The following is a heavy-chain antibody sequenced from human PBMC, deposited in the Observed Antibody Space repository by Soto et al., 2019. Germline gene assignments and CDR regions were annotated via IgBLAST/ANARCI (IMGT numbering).Heavy chain of an antibody. J-gene: IGHJ4*02. CDR2: ISAYNGNT. D-gene: IGHD5-12*01. CDR1: GYTFTSYG. V-gene: IGHV1-18*01. CDR3: ARDGLVPTDYFDY. Sequence: ASVKVSCKASGYTFTSYGISWVRQAPGQGLEWMGWISAYNGNTNYAQKLQGRVTMTTDTSTSTACMELRSLRSDDTAVYYCARDGLVPTDYFDYWGQGTLVTVSS.